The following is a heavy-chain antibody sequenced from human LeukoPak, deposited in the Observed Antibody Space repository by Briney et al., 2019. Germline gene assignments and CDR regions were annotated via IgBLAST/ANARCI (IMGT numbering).Heavy chain of an antibody. D-gene: IGHD1-1*01. CDR3: ARSFSDNFFFEN. Sequence: ASVKVSCKASGYTFTSYDINWVRQATGQGLEWMGWMNPNSGNTGYAQKFQGRVTMTRNTSISTAYMELSSLRSEDTAVYYCARSFSDNFFFENWGQGTLVTVSS. V-gene: IGHV1-8*01. J-gene: IGHJ4*02. CDR2: MNPNSGNT. CDR1: GYTFTSYD.